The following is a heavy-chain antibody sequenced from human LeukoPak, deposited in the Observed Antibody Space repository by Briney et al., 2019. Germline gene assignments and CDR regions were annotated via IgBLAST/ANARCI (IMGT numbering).Heavy chain of an antibody. V-gene: IGHV3-64D*09. CDR2: ISPSGGST. Sequence: GGSLRLSCSVSGFTFSSFAIHWVRQAPGKGLEYVSAISPSGGSTFHPDSVKGRFTISRDNSKNTVYLQLSSLRAEDTAVYYCVKRALTTAWIDNWGQGTLVTVSS. D-gene: IGHD3-3*01. CDR3: VKRALTTAWIDN. CDR1: GFTFSSFA. J-gene: IGHJ4*02.